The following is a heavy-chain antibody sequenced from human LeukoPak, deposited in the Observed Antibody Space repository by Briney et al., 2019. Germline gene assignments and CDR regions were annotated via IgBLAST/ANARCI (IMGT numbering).Heavy chain of an antibody. D-gene: IGHD4-17*01. CDR2: IYPGDSDA. CDR1: GYSFTSYW. CDR3: ARRTVTAFDI. J-gene: IGHJ3*02. V-gene: IGHV5-51*01. Sequence: GESLKISCKGSGYSFTSYWIGWVRQMPGKGLKWMGIIYPGDSDARYSPSFQGQVTISADKSISTAYLQWSSLKASDTAIYYCARRTVTAFDIWGQGTMVTVSS.